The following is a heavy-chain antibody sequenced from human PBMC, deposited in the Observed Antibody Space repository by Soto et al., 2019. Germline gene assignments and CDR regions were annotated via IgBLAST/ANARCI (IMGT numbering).Heavy chain of an antibody. D-gene: IGHD3-10*01. J-gene: IGHJ4*02. V-gene: IGHV1-46*01. CDR3: ARCQIRGVISN. Sequence: GASVKVSCKASGYTFTSYYMHWVRQAPGQGLEWMGIINPSGGSTSYAQKFQGRVTITRDTSTSTVYMELSSLRSEDTAVYYCARCQIRGVISNWGQGTLVTVSS. CDR2: INPSGGST. CDR1: GYTFTSYY.